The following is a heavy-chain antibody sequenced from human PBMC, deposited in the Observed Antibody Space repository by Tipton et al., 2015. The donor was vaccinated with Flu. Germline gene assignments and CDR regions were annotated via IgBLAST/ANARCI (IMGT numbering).Heavy chain of an antibody. Sequence: QVQLVQSGAEVKKPGASVKVSCKASGLTDYYIQWVRQAPGHGLEWMGWVNGNTGATDYAQKFQGRVTMTRDTSINTAYMELSSLTFDDTAVYYCARHVLPVPTAAFDPWGQGTLVTVSS. CDR1: GLTDYY. V-gene: IGHV1-2*02. J-gene: IGHJ5*02. D-gene: IGHD1-1*01. CDR3: ARHVLPVPTAAFDP. CDR2: VNGNTGAT.